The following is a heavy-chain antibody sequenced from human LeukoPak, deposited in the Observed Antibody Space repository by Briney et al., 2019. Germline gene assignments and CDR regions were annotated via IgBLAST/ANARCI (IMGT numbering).Heavy chain of an antibody. CDR2: ISYDGSNK. CDR1: GFTFSYYT. D-gene: IGHD3-22*01. Sequence: GRSLRLSCAASGFTFSYYTMHWVRQAPGKGLEWVAVISYDGSNKYYADSVKGRFTISRDNSKNTLYLQMNSLRAEDTAVYYCARVLNYYDSSVYYFSYWGQGPLATVPS. V-gene: IGHV3-30-3*01. J-gene: IGHJ4*02. CDR3: ARVLNYYDSSVYYFSY.